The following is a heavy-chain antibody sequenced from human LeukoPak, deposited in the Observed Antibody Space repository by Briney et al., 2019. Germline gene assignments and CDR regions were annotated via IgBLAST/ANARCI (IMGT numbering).Heavy chain of an antibody. CDR3: AGTLGRPPYCGGDCYPNRFDP. Sequence: PSETLSLTCTVSGGSISSYYWSWIRQPPGKGLEWIGYIYYSGSTNYNPSLKSRVTISVDTSKNQFSLKLSSVTAADTAVYYCAGTLGRPPYCGGDCYPNRFDPWGQGTLVTVSS. J-gene: IGHJ5*02. CDR2: IYYSGST. V-gene: IGHV4-59*01. D-gene: IGHD2-21*02. CDR1: GGSISSYY.